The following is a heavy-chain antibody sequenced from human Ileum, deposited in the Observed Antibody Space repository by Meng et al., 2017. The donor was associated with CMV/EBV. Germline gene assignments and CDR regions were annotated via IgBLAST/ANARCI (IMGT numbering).Heavy chain of an antibody. D-gene: IGHD2-2*01. CDR2: IKQDESDK. Sequence: GGSLRLSCAASGFTLTNYWMCWVRQAPGKGLESVASIKQDESDKYYVDSVVGRFTISRDIAKNSLFLQMNSLRAEDTAVYYCARGRWETVVKTAGYYFDYWGQGTLVTVSS. V-gene: IGHV3-7*01. CDR3: ARGRWETVVKTAGYYFDY. CDR1: GFTLTNYW. J-gene: IGHJ4*02.